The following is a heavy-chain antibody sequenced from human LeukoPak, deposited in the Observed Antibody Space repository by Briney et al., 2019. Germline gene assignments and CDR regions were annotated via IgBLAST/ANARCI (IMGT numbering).Heavy chain of an antibody. Sequence: GRSLRLSCEASGFTFSSYGMHWVRQAPDKGLQWVALILNDGSNQYYADSVKGRFTISRDNSRYTLYRQMNSLRAEDTAVYYCVRDGPATDNEFDYWGQGTRVTVSS. D-gene: IGHD1-1*01. CDR2: ILNDGSNQ. J-gene: IGHJ4*02. CDR1: GFTFSSYG. V-gene: IGHV3-33*01. CDR3: VRDGPATDNEFDY.